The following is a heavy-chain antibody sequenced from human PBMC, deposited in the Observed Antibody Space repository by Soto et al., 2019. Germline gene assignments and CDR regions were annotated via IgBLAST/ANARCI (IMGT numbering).Heavy chain of an antibody. CDR2: ISGSDSST. CDR3: AKGRHQYCSSTSCPTPDFDY. D-gene: IGHD2-2*01. CDR1: GFTFSSYA. Sequence: GGSLRLSCAASGFTFSSYAMNWVRQAPGKGLEWVSVISGSDSSTYYADSVKGRFTISRDNSKNTLYLQMNSLRAEDTAVYYCAKGRHQYCSSTSCPTPDFDYWGQGTLVTVSS. V-gene: IGHV3-23*01. J-gene: IGHJ4*02.